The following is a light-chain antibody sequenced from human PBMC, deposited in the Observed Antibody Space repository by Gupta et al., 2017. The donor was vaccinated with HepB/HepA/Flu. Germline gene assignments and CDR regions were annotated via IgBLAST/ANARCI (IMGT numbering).Light chain of an antibody. CDR3: SSYTSSSTLNYV. CDR1: SSDVGGYNY. V-gene: IGLV2-14*01. J-gene: IGLJ1*01. CDR2: DVS. Sequence: SALTQPASVSGSPGQSLTISCTGTSSDVGGYNYVSWYQQHPGKAPKLMIYDVSNRPSGVSNRFSGSKSGNTASLTIPGLQAEDEADYYCSSYTSSSTLNYVFGTGTKITVL.